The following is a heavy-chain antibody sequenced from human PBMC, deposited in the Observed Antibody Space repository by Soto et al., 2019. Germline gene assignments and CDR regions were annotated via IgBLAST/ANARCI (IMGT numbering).Heavy chain of an antibody. CDR2: ISAYNGNT. D-gene: IGHD3-22*01. Sequence: QVQLVQSGAEVKKPGASVKVSCKASGYTFTSYGISWVRQAPGQGLEWMGWISAYNGNTNYAQKFQGRVTITADESTSTAYMELSSLRSEDTAVYYCAREGDYYDSSGHLDYWGQGTLVTVSS. V-gene: IGHV1-18*01. CDR1: GYTFTSYG. CDR3: AREGDYYDSSGHLDY. J-gene: IGHJ4*02.